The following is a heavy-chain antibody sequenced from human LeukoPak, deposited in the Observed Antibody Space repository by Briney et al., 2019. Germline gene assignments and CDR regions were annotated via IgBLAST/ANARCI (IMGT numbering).Heavy chain of an antibody. CDR1: GFTFSSYA. CDR3: AREYYYGSGSYSGY. V-gene: IGHV3-21*01. D-gene: IGHD3-10*01. Sequence: PGGSLTLSCAASGFTFSSYAMSWARQAPGKGLEWVSSISSSSSYIYYADSVKGRFTISRDNAKNSLYLQMNSLRAEDTAVYYCAREYYYGSGSYSGYWGQGTLVTVSS. CDR2: ISSSSSYI. J-gene: IGHJ4*02.